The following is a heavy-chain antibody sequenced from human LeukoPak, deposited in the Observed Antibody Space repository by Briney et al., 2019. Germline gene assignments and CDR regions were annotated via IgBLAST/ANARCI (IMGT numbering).Heavy chain of an antibody. J-gene: IGHJ4*02. CDR2: INSDGSST. V-gene: IGHV3-74*01. D-gene: IGHD3-22*01. Sequence: GGSLRLSCAASGFTFSSYWMHWVRQAPGKGLVWVSRINSDGSSTSYADSVKGRFTISRDNAKNTLYLQMNSLRAEDTAVYYCARLAYYYDSSGYSTPPLFDYWGQGTLVTVSS. CDR1: GFTFSSYW. CDR3: ARLAYYYDSSGYSTPPLFDY.